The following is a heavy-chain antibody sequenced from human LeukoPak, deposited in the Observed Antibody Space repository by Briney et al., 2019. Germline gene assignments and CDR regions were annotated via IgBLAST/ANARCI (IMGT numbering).Heavy chain of an antibody. V-gene: IGHV3-7*02. D-gene: IGHD3-10*01. J-gene: IGHJ4*02. CDR2: IKQDGSEK. CDR1: GFTFSGYW. Sequence: GGPETLFCAASGFTFSGYWVSWVRQAPGKGLEWVANIKQDGSEKYFVDSVKGRFTISRDNAKNSLFLQMNSLRAEDTAVYYCASCRAGNYWGGDPGDTVSS. CDR3: ASCRAGNY.